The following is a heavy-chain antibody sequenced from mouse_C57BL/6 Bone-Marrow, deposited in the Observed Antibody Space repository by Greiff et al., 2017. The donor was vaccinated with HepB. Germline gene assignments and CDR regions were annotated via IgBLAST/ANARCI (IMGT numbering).Heavy chain of an antibody. CDR1: GYTFTSYW. CDR3: AREVYGNYLYWYFDV. D-gene: IGHD2-1*01. CDR2: IYPRDGST. V-gene: IGHV1-85*01. Sequence: QVQLQQPGTELVKPGASVKLSCKASGYTFTSYWMHWVKQRPGQGLEWIGWIYPRDGSTKYNEKFKGKATLTVDTSSSTAYMELHSLTSEDSAVYFCAREVYGNYLYWYFDVWGTGTTVTVSS. J-gene: IGHJ1*03.